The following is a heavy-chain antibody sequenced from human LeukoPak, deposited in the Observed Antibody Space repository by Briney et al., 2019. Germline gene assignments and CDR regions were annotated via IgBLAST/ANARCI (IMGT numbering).Heavy chain of an antibody. Sequence: GGSLRLSCAASGFTFSSYSMNRVRQAPGKGLEWVSSISSSSSYIYYADSVKGRFTISRDNAKNSLYLQMNSLRAEDTAVYYCARDWSSGRYGYAFDIWGQGTMVTVSS. CDR2: ISSSSSYI. CDR3: ARDWSSGRYGYAFDI. J-gene: IGHJ3*02. D-gene: IGHD6-19*01. V-gene: IGHV3-21*01. CDR1: GFTFSSYS.